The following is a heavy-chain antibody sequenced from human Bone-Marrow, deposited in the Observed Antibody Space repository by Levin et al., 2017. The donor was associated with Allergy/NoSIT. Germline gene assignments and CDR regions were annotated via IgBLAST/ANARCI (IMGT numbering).Heavy chain of an antibody. Sequence: SCAASGFTFSSYGMHWVRQAPGKGLEWVALISYDGSNKYYADSVKGRFTISRDNSKNTLYLQMNSLRAEDTAVYYCARGIAGRGYYYYGMDVWGQGTTVTVSS. V-gene: IGHV3-30-3*01. CDR2: ISYDGSNK. CDR3: ARGIAGRGYYYYGMDV. D-gene: IGHD6-13*01. J-gene: IGHJ6*02. CDR1: GFTFSSYG.